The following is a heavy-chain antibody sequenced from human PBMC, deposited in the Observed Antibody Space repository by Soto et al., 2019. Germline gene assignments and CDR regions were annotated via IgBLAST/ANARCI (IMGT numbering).Heavy chain of an antibody. D-gene: IGHD6-13*01. Sequence: EVQLLESGGGLVQPGGSLRLSCAASGFTFSGYAMSWGRPAPGKGLEWVSAIGSGSPFYADSVKGRFTISRDNANSMLYLQMNSLRADDTAVYFCAQDLGSSWYHYNSFAPGGQGTLVTVSS. CDR3: AQDLGSSWYHYNSFAP. J-gene: IGHJ5*02. CDR1: GFTFSGYA. CDR2: IGSGSP. V-gene: IGHV3-23*01.